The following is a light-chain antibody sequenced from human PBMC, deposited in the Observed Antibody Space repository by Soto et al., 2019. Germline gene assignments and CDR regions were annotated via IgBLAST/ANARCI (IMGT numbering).Light chain of an antibody. V-gene: IGKV1-8*01. J-gene: IGKJ4*01. CDR1: QGISSY. Sequence: AIRMTQSPSSFSASTGDRVTITCRASQGISSYLAWYQQKPGKAPKLLIYTASTLQSGVPSRFSGSGSRTDFTLTISCLQSEDFATYYCQQYYNYPLTFGGGTKVEIK. CDR3: QQYYNYPLT. CDR2: TAS.